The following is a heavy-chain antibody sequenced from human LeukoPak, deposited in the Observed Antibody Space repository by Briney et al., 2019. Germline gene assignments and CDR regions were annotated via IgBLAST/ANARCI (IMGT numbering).Heavy chain of an antibody. V-gene: IGHV3-23*01. Sequence: PGGSLRLSCAASGFTFGTYAMSWVRQAPGKGLEWGSSLSTSGGSTYYADSVKGRFTISRDNSQNTLYLQLNSLRAEDTAVYFCAKGGSWSHFDYWGQGTLVTVSS. D-gene: IGHD6-13*01. CDR2: LSTSGGST. J-gene: IGHJ4*02. CDR1: GFTFGTYA. CDR3: AKGGSWSHFDY.